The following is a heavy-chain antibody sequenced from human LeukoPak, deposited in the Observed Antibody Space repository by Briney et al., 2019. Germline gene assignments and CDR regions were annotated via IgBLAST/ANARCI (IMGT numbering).Heavy chain of an antibody. Sequence: VASVKVSYKASGYTFTSYYMHWVRQAPGQGLEWMGIISPSGGSTNYAQKFQGRVTMTRDTPTSTVYMDLSSLRSEDTAVYYCAREPYLQYYGMDVWGQGTTVTVSS. CDR1: GYTFTSYY. V-gene: IGHV1-46*01. D-gene: IGHD1-26*01. J-gene: IGHJ6*02. CDR2: ISPSGGST. CDR3: AREPYLQYYGMDV.